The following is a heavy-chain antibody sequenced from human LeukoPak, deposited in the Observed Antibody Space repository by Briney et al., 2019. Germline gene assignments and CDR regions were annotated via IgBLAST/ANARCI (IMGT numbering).Heavy chain of an antibody. D-gene: IGHD6-13*01. CDR1: GFTFSSYS. J-gene: IGHJ4*02. V-gene: IGHV3-48*01. CDR3: AKTASSSWGFFDY. Sequence: GGSLRLSCAVSGFTFSSYSMNWVRQAPGKGLEWISYISSSSDTIYYADSVKGRFTISRDNSKNTLFLQMNSLRLEDMAVYYCAKTASSSWGFFDYWGQGTPVTVSS. CDR2: ISSSSDTI.